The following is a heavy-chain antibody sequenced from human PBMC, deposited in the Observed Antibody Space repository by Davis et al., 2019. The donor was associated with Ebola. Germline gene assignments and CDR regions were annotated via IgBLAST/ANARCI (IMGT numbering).Heavy chain of an antibody. V-gene: IGHV1-69*02. CDR3: ARGRGWFDP. CDR2: IIPILGIA. CDR1: GGTFSSYT. J-gene: IGHJ5*02. D-gene: IGHD3-16*01. Sequence: SVKVSCKASGGTFSSYTISWVRQAPGQGLEWMGRIIPILGIANYAQKLQGRVTMTTDTSTSTAYMELRSLRSDDTAVYYCARGRGWFDPWGQGTLVTVSS.